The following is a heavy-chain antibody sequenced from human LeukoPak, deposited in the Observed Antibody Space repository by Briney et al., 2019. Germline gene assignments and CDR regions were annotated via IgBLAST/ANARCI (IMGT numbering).Heavy chain of an antibody. CDR3: ARSVTLGDYDDSWFDP. V-gene: IGHV3-74*01. CDR1: GFTFSSYW. CDR2: INSDGSSR. J-gene: IGHJ5*02. D-gene: IGHD4-17*01. Sequence: GGSLRLSCAASGFTFSSYWMHWVRQAPGKGLVWVSGINSDGSSRRYADSVKGRFTISRDNAKSSLYLQMNSLRAEDTAVYYCARSVTLGDYDDSWFDPWGQGTLVTISS.